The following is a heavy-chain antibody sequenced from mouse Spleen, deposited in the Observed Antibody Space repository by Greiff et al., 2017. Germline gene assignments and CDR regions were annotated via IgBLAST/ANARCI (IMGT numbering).Heavy chain of an antibody. CDR1: GFTFRNYL. CDR2: LRLKSDNYAT. CDR3: TYYGYAMDY. J-gene: IGHJ4*01. V-gene: IGHV6-3*01. Sequence: EVHLVESGGGLVQPGGSMKLSCVASGFTFRNYLMNWVRQSPEQGLEWVAQLRLKSDNYATHSAESVKGRFTISRDDSKSSVYLQMNNLKAEDTGIYYCTYYGYAMDYWGQGTSVTVSS. D-gene: IGHD1-1*01.